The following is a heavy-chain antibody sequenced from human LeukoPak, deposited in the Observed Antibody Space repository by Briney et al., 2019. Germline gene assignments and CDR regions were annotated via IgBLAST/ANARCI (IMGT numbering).Heavy chain of an antibody. J-gene: IGHJ5*02. CDR2: IYYSGNT. Sequence: SETLSLTCTVSGGSISSYYWSWIRQPPGKGLEWIGYIYYSGNTNYNPSLKSRVTISLNTSKNQFSLKLTSVTAADTAVYFCAREDYGGNAIPWGQGTLVTVSS. V-gene: IGHV4-59*01. D-gene: IGHD4-23*01. CDR1: GGSISSYY. CDR3: AREDYGGNAIP.